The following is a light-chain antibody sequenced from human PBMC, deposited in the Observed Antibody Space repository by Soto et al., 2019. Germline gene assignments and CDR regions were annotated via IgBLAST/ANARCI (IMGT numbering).Light chain of an antibody. CDR1: QSVSSNL. V-gene: IGKV3-20*01. Sequence: IVLTQSPGTLSLSPGERATLPCRASQSVSSNLLAWYQQKPGQAPRLLIYRTSTRATGIPDRFSGSGSGTDFTLTISRLEAEAFAAYYCQQYGHSPLTLGGGTKVDIK. J-gene: IGKJ4*01. CDR3: QQYGHSPLT. CDR2: RTS.